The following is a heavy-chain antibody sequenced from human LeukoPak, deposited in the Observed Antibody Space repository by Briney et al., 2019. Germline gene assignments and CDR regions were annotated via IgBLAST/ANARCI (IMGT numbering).Heavy chain of an antibody. J-gene: IGHJ4*02. CDR3: ARLYCRGGSCYRGFIDY. D-gene: IGHD2-15*01. CDR1: GGSISSYY. Sequence: TSETLSPTCTVSGGSISSYYWSWIRQPPGKGLEWMGYIYNRGSTNYNPSLKSRVTISVDPSKNQFSLKLSSVTAADTAVYSCARLYCRGGSCYRGFIDYWGQGTLVTVSS. V-gene: IGHV4-59*08. CDR2: IYNRGST.